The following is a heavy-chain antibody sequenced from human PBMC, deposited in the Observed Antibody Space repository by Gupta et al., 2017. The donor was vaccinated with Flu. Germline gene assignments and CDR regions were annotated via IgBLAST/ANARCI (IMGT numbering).Heavy chain of an antibody. V-gene: IGHV4-59*01. D-gene: IGHD3-22*01. CDR1: GGSISNYY. J-gene: IGHJ6*02. Sequence: QVQLQESGPGLVKPSETLSLTCPVSGGSISNYYWSWIRQPPGKGLEWIGYIYYSGNTNYSPSLKSRVTISVDTSKNQFSLKLSSVTAADTAVYYCARGLYYYDDSGYYSYYYYYGMDVWGQGTTVTVSS. CDR3: ARGLYYYDDSGYYSYYYYYGMDV. CDR2: IYYSGNT.